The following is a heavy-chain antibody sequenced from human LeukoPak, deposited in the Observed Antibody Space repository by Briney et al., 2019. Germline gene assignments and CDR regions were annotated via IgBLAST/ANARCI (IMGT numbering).Heavy chain of an antibody. CDR1: GYSFNTYW. Sequence: GESLKISCKGSGYSFNTYWIAWVRQMPGKGLEWMGIIYPGDSDTRNSPSFQGQVTMSADKSISIAYLQWSSLKASDTAVYYCARIASYATGRYFLDYWGQGTLVTVSS. CDR3: ARIASYATGRYFLDY. CDR2: IYPGDSDT. J-gene: IGHJ4*02. V-gene: IGHV5-51*01. D-gene: IGHD2-2*01.